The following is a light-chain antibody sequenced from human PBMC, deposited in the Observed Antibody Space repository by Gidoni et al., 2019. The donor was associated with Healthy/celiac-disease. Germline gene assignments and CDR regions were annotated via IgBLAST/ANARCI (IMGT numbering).Light chain of an antibody. V-gene: IGLV3-25*03. CDR3: QAADSSGTYWV. J-gene: IGLJ3*02. CDR2: KYS. Sequence: SDELTQPPSVSVSPGQTARSTCSGDALPKQYAYWYQQKPDQAPGLVIYKYSERPSGIPERFSVSSSGTTVPLTISGVQAEDESDYYCQAADSSGTYWVFGGGTKLTVL. CDR1: ALPKQY.